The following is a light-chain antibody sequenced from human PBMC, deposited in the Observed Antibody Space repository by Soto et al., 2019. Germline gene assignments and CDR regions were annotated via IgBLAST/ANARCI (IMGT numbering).Light chain of an antibody. CDR2: GAS. CDR3: QQYGSSGT. CDR1: QSVSNNY. J-gene: IGKJ1*01. V-gene: IGKV3-20*01. Sequence: EIVFTQSPGTLSLSQVERATLSFRASQSVSNNYLAWYQQKPGQAPRLLIYGASNRATGIPDRFSGSGSGTDFTLTISRLEPEDFAVYYCQQYGSSGTFGQGTKVDIK.